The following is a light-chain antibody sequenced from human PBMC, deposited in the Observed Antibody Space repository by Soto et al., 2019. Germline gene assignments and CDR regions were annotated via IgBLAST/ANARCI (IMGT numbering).Light chain of an antibody. V-gene: IGKV3-20*01. CDR3: QQYGNSPIT. Sequence: EIVMTQSPATLSVSPGERATLSCRASQSVSSSYLAWYQQKPGQAPRLLIYDASNRATGIPARFSGSGSGTDFTLTISRLEPEDFAVYYCQQYGNSPITFGQGTRLEIK. J-gene: IGKJ5*01. CDR1: QSVSSSY. CDR2: DAS.